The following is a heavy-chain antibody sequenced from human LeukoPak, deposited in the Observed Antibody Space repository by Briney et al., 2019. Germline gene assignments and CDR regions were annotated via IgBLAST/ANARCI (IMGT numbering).Heavy chain of an antibody. J-gene: IGHJ3*02. V-gene: IGHV3-23*01. CDR2: ISGITTNT. CDR3: GSLRWDAFDI. Sequence: GGSLRLSCAASGFTFSNYAMSWVRQAPGKGLEWVSLISGITTNTYYADSVKGRFTISRDNSKNTLYLQMNSLRAEDTAVYYCGSLRWDAFDIWGQGTMVTVSS. D-gene: IGHD4-23*01. CDR1: GFTFSNYA.